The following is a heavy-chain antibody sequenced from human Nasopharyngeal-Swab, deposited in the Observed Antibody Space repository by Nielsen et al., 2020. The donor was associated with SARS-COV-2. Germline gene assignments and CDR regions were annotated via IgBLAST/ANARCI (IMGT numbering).Heavy chain of an antibody. CDR1: GFTFSSYA. D-gene: IGHD2-2*01. CDR3: ARGRYCSTTSCYAAYYYHYVDV. J-gene: IGHJ6*03. Sequence: GESLKISCAASGFTFSSYAVHWVRQAPGKGLEWVAVISYDGSNKYYADSAKGRFTISRDNSKNTLYLQMDSLRAEDTAVYYCARGRYCSTTSCYAAYYYHYVDVWDKGTMVTVSS. V-gene: IGHV3-30-3*01. CDR2: ISYDGSNK.